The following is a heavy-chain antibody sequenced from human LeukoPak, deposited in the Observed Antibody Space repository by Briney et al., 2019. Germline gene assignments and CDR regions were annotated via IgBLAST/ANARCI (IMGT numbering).Heavy chain of an antibody. J-gene: IGHJ6*02. Sequence: ASVKVSCKASGYTFTSYGFTWVRQAPGQGLEWMGWISAYNGNTNYAQKLQDRVTMTTETSTSTAYMELKSLRSDDTAVYYCARVTPIAQGYYDSTGYYDYYYAMDVWGQGTTVTVSS. CDR1: GYTFTSYG. D-gene: IGHD3-22*01. CDR3: ARVTPIAQGYYDSTGYYDYYYAMDV. V-gene: IGHV1-18*01. CDR2: ISAYNGNT.